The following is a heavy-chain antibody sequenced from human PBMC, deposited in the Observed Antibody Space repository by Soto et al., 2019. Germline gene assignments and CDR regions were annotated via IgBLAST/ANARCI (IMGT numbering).Heavy chain of an antibody. CDR2: MNAGVGNT. J-gene: IGHJ4*02. CDR3: ARDTGYTFGSLNY. CDR1: GYTFTDYA. D-gene: IGHD5-18*01. V-gene: IGHV1-3*01. Sequence: HVELVQSGADVKKPGASVTISCKASGYTFTDYALHWVRQAPGQRLEWMGWMNAGVGNTLYSQKFQGTITITRDTSANTAYKELNSLKSEDTAIYYCARDTGYTFGSLNYWGPGTLVTVSS.